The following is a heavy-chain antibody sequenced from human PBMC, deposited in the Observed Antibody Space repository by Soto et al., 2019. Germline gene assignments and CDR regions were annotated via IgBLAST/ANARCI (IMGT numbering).Heavy chain of an antibody. Sequence: SLTCTVYCGSITTGGYYWSWIRQLPGNGLHWIGHSYYSERTHHNPSLKSRVTISVDTSKNQFSPKLSSVTAADTAVYYCARDCYSSSSRASAYYYCMNVWGQWTTVTVS. D-gene: IGHD6-6*01. CDR2: SYYSERT. V-gene: IGHV4-31*03. J-gene: IGHJ6*02. CDR3: ARDCYSSSSRASAYYYCMNV. CDR1: CGSITTGGYY.